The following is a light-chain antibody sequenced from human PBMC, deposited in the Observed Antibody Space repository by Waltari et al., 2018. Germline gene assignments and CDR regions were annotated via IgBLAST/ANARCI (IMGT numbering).Light chain of an antibody. Sequence: AIQMTQSPSSLSASVGDRVTITCRASQGIRNDLGWYQQKPGKAPKLLIYGASVLQTGVPSRFSGSGFGTDITLTISSLQPEDFATYYCLQDYNYPRTFGQGTKLEI. V-gene: IGKV1-6*01. CDR1: QGIRND. CDR2: GAS. J-gene: IGKJ2*01. CDR3: LQDYNYPRT.